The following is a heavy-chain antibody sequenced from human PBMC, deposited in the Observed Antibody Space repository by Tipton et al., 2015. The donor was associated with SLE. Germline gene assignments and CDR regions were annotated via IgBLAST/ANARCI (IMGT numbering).Heavy chain of an antibody. CDR3: ARGLKRDGYNKGDY. CDR2: IYYSGST. Sequence: TLSLTCTVSGGSISSSSYYWGWIRQPPGKGLEWIGSIYYSGSTYYNPSLKSRVTISVDTSKNQFSLKLSSVTAADTAVYYCARGLKRDGYNKGDYWGQGTLVTVSS. CDR1: GGSISSSSYY. D-gene: IGHD5-24*01. V-gene: IGHV4-39*07. J-gene: IGHJ4*02.